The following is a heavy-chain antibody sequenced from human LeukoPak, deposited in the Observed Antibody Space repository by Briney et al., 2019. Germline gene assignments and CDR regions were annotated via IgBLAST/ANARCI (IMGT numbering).Heavy chain of an antibody. V-gene: IGHV3-33*01. CDR2: IWYDGGNK. Sequence: GGSLRLSCAASGFTFSTYGMHWVRQAPGKGLEWVAVIWYDGGNKYYSDSVKGRFTISRDNSKNTVSLQMNSLRAEDTAVYYCARGQYSPDYWGQGTVVTVSS. CDR1: GFTFSTYG. J-gene: IGHJ4*02. CDR3: ARGQYSPDY. D-gene: IGHD2-15*01.